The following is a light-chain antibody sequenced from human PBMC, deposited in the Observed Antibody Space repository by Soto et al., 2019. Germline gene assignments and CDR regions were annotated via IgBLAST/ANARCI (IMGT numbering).Light chain of an antibody. CDR1: SSNIGNTY. CDR2: DNN. CDR3: GTWDNSLSAFYV. J-gene: IGLJ1*01. V-gene: IGLV1-51*01. Sequence: QSVLTQPPSVSAAPGQKVTISCSGSSSNIGNTYVSWYQQLPGTAPKLLIYDNNKRPSGIPDRFSGSKSGTSATLGITGLQTGDEADYYCGTWDNSLSAFYVFGTGTKLTVL.